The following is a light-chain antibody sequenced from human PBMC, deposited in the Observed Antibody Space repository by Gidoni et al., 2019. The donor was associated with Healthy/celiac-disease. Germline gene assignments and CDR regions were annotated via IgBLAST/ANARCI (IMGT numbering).Light chain of an antibody. Sequence: QSALTQPASVSGSPGQSITISCTGTSSEVGNYNLDSWYQQHPAQAPKLMIYGVSKRPSGVSNRFSGSKSGHTASLTISGLQAEDEADYYCCSYAGRSTLVIGGGTKLTVL. V-gene: IGLV2-23*02. J-gene: IGLJ3*02. CDR3: CSYAGRSTLV. CDR2: GVS. CDR1: SSEVGNYNL.